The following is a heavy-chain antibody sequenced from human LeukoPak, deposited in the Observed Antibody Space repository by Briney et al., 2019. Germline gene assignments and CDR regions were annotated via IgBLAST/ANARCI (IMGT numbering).Heavy chain of an antibody. CDR1: GGTFSSYA. CDR3: ARVPPTVAGTWAFDI. D-gene: IGHD6-19*01. J-gene: IGHJ3*02. Sequence: ASVKVSCKASGGTFSSYAISWVRQAPGQGLEWVGWVNPNSGGTNSAQRFQGRVTITRDTSINTAYMELSRLRSDDTAVFYCARVPPTVAGTWAFDIWGQGTVVTVST. CDR2: VNPNSGGT. V-gene: IGHV1-2*02.